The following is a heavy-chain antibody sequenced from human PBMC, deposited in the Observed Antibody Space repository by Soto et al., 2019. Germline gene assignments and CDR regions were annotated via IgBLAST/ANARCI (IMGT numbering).Heavy chain of an antibody. J-gene: IGHJ4*02. CDR2: INSDGSST. Sequence: EVHLVESGGGLVQPGGSLRLSCEASGFTFSTFWMHWVRQAPGKGLVWVSRINSDGSSTNYADSVKGRVTISRDNAKNTLYLQLNSLRPEDTAVYYCARDFEYWGQGTLVTVSS. CDR1: GFTFSTFW. V-gene: IGHV3-74*01. CDR3: ARDFEY.